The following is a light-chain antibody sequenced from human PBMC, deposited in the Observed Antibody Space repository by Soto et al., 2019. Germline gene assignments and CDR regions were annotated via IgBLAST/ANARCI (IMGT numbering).Light chain of an antibody. CDR2: EVS. Sequence: QSALTQPASVSGSPGQSITISCTGTSSDVGGYNYVSWYQQHPGKAPKLMIYEVSKRPSGVSNRFSGSKSGNTASLTISGLQAEDEADYYCSSYTSSSTFPYVFGTGTKVTVL. V-gene: IGLV2-14*01. CDR1: SSDVGGYNY. CDR3: SSYTSSSTFPYV. J-gene: IGLJ1*01.